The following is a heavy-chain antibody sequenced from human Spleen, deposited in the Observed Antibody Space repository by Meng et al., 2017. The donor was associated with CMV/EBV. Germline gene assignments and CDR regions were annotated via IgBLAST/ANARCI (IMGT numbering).Heavy chain of an antibody. CDR1: GFTVSSNY. CDR3: AKDMRGGYDWGVGYYYYGMDV. CDR2: IYSGGST. J-gene: IGHJ6*02. Sequence: GESLKISCAASGFTVSSNYMSWVRQAPGKGLEWVSVIYSGGSTYYADSVKGRFTISRDNSKNTLYLQMNSLRAGDTAVYYCAKDMRGGYDWGVGYYYYGMDVWGQGTTVTVSS. V-gene: IGHV3-53*01. D-gene: IGHD5-12*01.